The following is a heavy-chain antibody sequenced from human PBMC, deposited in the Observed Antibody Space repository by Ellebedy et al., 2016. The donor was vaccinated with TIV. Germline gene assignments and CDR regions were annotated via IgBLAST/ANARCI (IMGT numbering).Heavy chain of an antibody. J-gene: IGHJ6*02. CDR2: INPNSGGT. D-gene: IGHD3-16*02. V-gene: IGHV1-2*04. CDR3: ARGQEDMITFGGVIVNLDYYYGMDF. Sequence: ASVKVSCKASGYTITDYYMHWVRQAPGQGLEWMGWINPNSGGTNYAQKFQGWVTMTRDTSISTAYMELSRLRSDDTAVYYCARGQEDMITFGGVIVNLDYYYGMDFWGQGTTVIVSS. CDR1: GYTITDYY.